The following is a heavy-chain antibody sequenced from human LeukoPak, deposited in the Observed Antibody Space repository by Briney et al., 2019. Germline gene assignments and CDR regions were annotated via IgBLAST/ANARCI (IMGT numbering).Heavy chain of an antibody. CDR2: VYSGGTT. V-gene: IGHV3-53*01. Sequence: QPGGSLRLSCAASALIVSNNYMYWVRQAPGKGLEWVLVVYSGGTTYYADSVKGRFTISRDNSKNTLYLQMNSLRADDTAVYYCTRDSGHGAFDIWGQGTMVTVSS. D-gene: IGHD2-15*01. CDR1: ALIVSNNY. CDR3: TRDSGHGAFDI. J-gene: IGHJ3*02.